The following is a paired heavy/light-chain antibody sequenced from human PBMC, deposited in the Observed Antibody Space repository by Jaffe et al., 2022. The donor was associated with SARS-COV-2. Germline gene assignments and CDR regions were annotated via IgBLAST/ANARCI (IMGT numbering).Light chain of an antibody. V-gene: IGKV1-5*03. CDR3: QQYYSYPLT. Sequence: DIQMTQSPSTLSAFVGDRVTITCRASQSISRYLAWFQQRPGKAPKLLIYKTSTLESGVPSRFSGSGSGTEFTLTISSLQPDDFATYYCQQYYSYPLTFGGGTKVEI. CDR2: KTS. J-gene: IGKJ4*01. CDR1: QSISRY.
Heavy chain of an antibody. Sequence: EVQLVESGGALVQPGGSLRLSCAASGFTLSTYWMTWVRQTPGKGLEWVANTKQDGSATYYVDSVKGRFTISRDNAKNSLYLQMNSLRAEDTAVYYCVRGSNGNNVGYFDSWGQGTLVTVSS. V-gene: IGHV3-7*01. J-gene: IGHJ4*02. CDR2: TKQDGSAT. CDR1: GFTLSTYW. D-gene: IGHD2-8*01. CDR3: VRGSNGNNVGYFDS.